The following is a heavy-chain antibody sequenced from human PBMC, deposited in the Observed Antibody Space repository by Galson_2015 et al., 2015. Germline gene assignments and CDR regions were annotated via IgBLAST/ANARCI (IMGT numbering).Heavy chain of an antibody. CDR1: GFPVSSNY. D-gene: IGHD3-10*01. Sequence: SLRLSCAASGFPVSSNYMSWVRQAPGKGLEWVSVIYSGGDTYYADSVKGRFTISRDNSKNTLYLQMNSLRADDTAVYYCARAAKQIIMVRGVRHITNDAFDIWGQGTMVTVSS. CDR3: ARAAKQIIMVRGVRHITNDAFDI. J-gene: IGHJ3*02. V-gene: IGHV3-53*01. CDR2: IYSGGDT.